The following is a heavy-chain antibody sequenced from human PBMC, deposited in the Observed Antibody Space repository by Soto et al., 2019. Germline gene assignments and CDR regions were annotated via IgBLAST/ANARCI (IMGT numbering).Heavy chain of an antibody. CDR1: GASISSGGFH. J-gene: IGHJ1*01. Sequence: QLLLQESGPGLVKPSETLSLACNVSGASISSGGFHWDWIRQPPGKGLEWIGSVSYSGRSDYNPSLRSRLTISADTSKNQFSLGLTSVTAADTAVYYCARRWGHGDYFLFDLWGHGNLVTVSS. V-gene: IGHV4-39*01. D-gene: IGHD4-17*01. CDR2: VSYSGRS. CDR3: ARRWGHGDYFLFDL.